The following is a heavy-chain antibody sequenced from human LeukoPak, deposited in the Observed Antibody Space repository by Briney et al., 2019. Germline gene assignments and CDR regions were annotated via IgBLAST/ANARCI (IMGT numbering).Heavy chain of an antibody. D-gene: IGHD6-13*01. V-gene: IGHV4-4*07. CDR1: GGSISSYY. Sequence: SETLSLTYTVSGGSISSYYWSWIRQPAGKGLEWIGRIYTSGSTNYNPSLKSRVTMSVDTSKNQFSLKLSSVTAADTAVYYCARQSIAAAGTYYYYYYMDVWGKGTTVTVSS. CDR2: IYTSGST. J-gene: IGHJ6*03. CDR3: ARQSIAAAGTYYYYYYMDV.